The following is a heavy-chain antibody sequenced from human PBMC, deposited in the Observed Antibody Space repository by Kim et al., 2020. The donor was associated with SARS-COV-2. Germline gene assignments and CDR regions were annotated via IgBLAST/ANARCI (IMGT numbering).Heavy chain of an antibody. J-gene: IGHJ3*02. V-gene: IGHV3-73*01. CDR3: TRVPGTPLAFWDAFD. D-gene: IGHD3-10*02. CDR2: IRSKANTYAT. Sequence: GGSLRLSCAASGFTFSDSAIHWVRQASGKGLEWVGRIRSKANTYATAYAASVRVRFTISSDDSTHTAYLQMNSLKTEDTAVYFCTRVPGTPLAFWDAFD. CDR1: GFTFSDSA.